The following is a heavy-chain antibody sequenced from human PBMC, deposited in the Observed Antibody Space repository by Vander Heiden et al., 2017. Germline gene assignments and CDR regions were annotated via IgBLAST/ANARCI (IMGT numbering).Heavy chain of an antibody. J-gene: IGHJ4*02. CDR2: ISSNSGTI. D-gene: IGHD1-26*01. Sequence: EVPLVESGGGLVPPGGSLRLCCAASGFTFSSYSMNWVRQAPGKGLEWVSYISSNSGTIYNADSVKGRFTISRDNAKNSLYLQLNSLRDEDTAVYYCARDAGGGTLFDSWGQGTLVTVSS. CDR3: ARDAGGGTLFDS. V-gene: IGHV3-48*02. CDR1: GFTFSSYS.